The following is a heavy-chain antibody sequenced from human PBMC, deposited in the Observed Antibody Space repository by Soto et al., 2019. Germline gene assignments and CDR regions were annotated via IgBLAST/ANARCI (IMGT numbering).Heavy chain of an antibody. J-gene: IGHJ6*02. D-gene: IGHD2-2*01. CDR1: GGTFSSYA. CDR3: ARSQGSSTSLEVYYYYYYGMDA. Sequence: QVQLVQSGAEVKKPGSSVKVSCKASGGTFSSYAISWVRQAPGQGLEWMGGIIPISDTTNYAQKFQGRVTITADESTSTAYRELSRLRSEDTAVYYCARSQGSSTSLEVYYYYYYGMDAWGQGTTVTVSS. V-gene: IGHV1-69*01. CDR2: IIPISDTT.